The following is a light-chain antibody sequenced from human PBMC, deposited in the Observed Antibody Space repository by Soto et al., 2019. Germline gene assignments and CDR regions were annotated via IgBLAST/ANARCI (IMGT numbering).Light chain of an antibody. V-gene: IGKV3-15*01. CDR2: GAS. CDR3: QQYDNWPPLT. J-gene: IGKJ3*01. Sequence: EIVMTQSPATLSVPPGERATLSCRASQSVSTNFAWYQQKPGQAPRLLIYGASTRATAVPARFTASGSGTEFTLTISSLQSEDFAVYYCQQYDNWPPLTFGPGTKVDVK. CDR1: QSVSTN.